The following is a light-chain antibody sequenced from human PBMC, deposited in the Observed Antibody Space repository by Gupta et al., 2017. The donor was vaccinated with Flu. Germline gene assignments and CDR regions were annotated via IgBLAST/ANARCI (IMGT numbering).Light chain of an antibody. CDR3: CSYAGSSTWV. J-gene: IGLJ3*02. Sequence: SALPPPASVSGSPGQSITISCTGTSSDVGSYNLFCWYQQHPGKAPNLMIYEGSKRPSGVSNRFSGSKAGNTASLTISGRQEEDEADYYCCSYAGSSTWVFGGGTKLTVL. V-gene: IGLV2-23*01. CDR1: SSDVGSYNL. CDR2: EGS.